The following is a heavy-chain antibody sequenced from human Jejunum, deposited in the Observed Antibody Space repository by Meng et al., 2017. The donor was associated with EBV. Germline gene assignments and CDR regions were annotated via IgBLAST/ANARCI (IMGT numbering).Heavy chain of an antibody. Sequence: LQESGPGRVQPAETRSPTCTVSRGYAHGGNVYWCWIRTPPGKGLEWIGYIAYSGSTNSIPSLKSRVTISLATSKNQFSLKLSSVTAADTAVYYCAGLRYSGYDRAFDYWGQGALVTVSS. J-gene: IGHJ4*02. D-gene: IGHD5-12*01. CDR1: RGYAHGGNVY. CDR2: IAYSGST. CDR3: AGLRYSGYDRAFDY. V-gene: IGHV4-61*01.